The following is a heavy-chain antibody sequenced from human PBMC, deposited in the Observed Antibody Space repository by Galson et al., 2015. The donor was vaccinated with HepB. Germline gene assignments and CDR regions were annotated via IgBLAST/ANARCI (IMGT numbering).Heavy chain of an antibody. CDR3: AKNSAAGTPFDY. D-gene: IGHD6-13*01. V-gene: IGHV3-30*02. CDR1: GFTFSSYG. CDR2: IRYDGSNK. J-gene: IGHJ4*02. Sequence: SLRLSCAAPGFTFSSYGMHWVRQAPGKGLEWVAFIRYDGSNKYYADSVKGRFTISRDNSKNTLFLQMNSLRAEDTAVYYCAKNSAAGTPFDYWGQGTLVTVSS.